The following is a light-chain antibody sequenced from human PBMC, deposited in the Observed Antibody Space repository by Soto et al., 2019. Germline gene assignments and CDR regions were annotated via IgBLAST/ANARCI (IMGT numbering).Light chain of an antibody. CDR2: GAS. CDR1: QSVSNTY. Sequence: EIVLTQSPGTLSLSPGERATLSCRASQSVSNTYLAWYQQKPGQAPRLLIYGASSRATGIPDRFSGSGSGTDFSLTISRLEPEDFAVYFCHQYGTSPRTFGPGTTVEF. CDR3: HQYGTSPRT. J-gene: IGKJ1*01. V-gene: IGKV3-20*01.